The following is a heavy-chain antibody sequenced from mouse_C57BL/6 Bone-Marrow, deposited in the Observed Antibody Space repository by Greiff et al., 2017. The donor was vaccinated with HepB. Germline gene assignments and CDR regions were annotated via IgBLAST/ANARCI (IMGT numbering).Heavy chain of an antibody. CDR2: IDPEDGDT. CDR3: TTSDYYGSSHWYFDV. V-gene: IGHV14-1*01. CDR1: GFNIKDYY. D-gene: IGHD1-1*01. Sequence: VQLKESGAELVRPGASVKLSCTASGFNIKDYYMHWVKQRPEQGLEWIGRIDPEDGDTEYAPKFQGKATMTADTSSNTAYLQLSSLTSEDTAVYYCTTSDYYGSSHWYFDVWGTGTTVTVSS. J-gene: IGHJ1*03.